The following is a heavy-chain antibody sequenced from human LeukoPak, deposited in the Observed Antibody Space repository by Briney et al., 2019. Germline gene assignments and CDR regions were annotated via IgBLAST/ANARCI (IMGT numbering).Heavy chain of an antibody. CDR3: TIVGAT. J-gene: IGHJ5*02. V-gene: IGHV3-49*04. CDR1: GFTFGDYG. Sequence: PGGSLRLSCTTSGFTFGDYGMSWVRQAPGKGLEWVGFIRSKAYGGTTEHAASVKGRFTISRDDSKIIAYLQMNSLKTEDTAVYYCTIVGATWGQGTLVTVSS. CDR2: IRSKAYGGTT. D-gene: IGHD1-26*01.